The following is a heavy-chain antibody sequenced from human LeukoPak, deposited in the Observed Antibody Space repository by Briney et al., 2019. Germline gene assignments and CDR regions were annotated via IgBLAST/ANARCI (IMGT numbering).Heavy chain of an antibody. CDR3: AKGGVIANV. Sequence: PGRSLRLSCAASGFTFSSYGMHWVRQAPGKGLEWVAVISYDGSNKYYADSVKGRFTISRDNSKNTLYLQMNSLRAKNTAVYYCAKGGVIANVWGQGTTVTVSS. V-gene: IGHV3-30*18. CDR2: ISYDGSNK. J-gene: IGHJ6*02. CDR1: GFTFSSYG. D-gene: IGHD3-10*01.